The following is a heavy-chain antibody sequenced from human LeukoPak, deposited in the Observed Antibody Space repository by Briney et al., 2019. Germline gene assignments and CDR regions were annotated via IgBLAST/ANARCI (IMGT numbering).Heavy chain of an antibody. V-gene: IGHV3-23*01. CDR3: TKDSSGLNHFDY. CDR1: GFTFSSYA. D-gene: IGHD6-19*01. J-gene: IGHJ4*02. CDR2: ISGSGGST. Sequence: TGGSLRLSCAASGFTFSSYAMSWVRQAPGKGLEWVSAISGSGGSTYYADSVKGRFTISRDNSKNTLYLQMNSLRAEDTAVYYCTKDSSGLNHFDYWGQGTLATVSS.